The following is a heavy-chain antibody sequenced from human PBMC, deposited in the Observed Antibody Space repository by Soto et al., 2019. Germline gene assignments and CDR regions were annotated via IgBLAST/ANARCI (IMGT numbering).Heavy chain of an antibody. CDR2: IIPIFGTA. D-gene: IGHD3-22*01. J-gene: IGHJ5*02. V-gene: IGHV1-69*13. CDR3: ARDRGPSSGYYPYWFDP. Sequence: QVQLVQSGAEVKKPRSSVKVSCKASGGAFSSYAISWVRQAPGQGLEWMGEIIPIFGTANYAQKFQGRVTITADESTSTAYMELSSLRSEDTAVYYCARDRGPSSGYYPYWFDPWGQATLVTVSS. CDR1: GGAFSSYA.